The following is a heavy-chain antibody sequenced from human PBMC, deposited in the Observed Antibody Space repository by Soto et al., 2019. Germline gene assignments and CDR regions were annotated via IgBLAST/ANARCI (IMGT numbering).Heavy chain of an antibody. CDR1: GFTFSTYG. CDR2: IWYDGSHK. CDR3: ARAVGTFDY. V-gene: IGHV3-33*01. J-gene: IGHJ4*02. Sequence: QVQLVESGGGVVQPGRSLRLSCAASGFTFSTYGMHWVRQAPGTGLEWVAVIWYDGSHKDYADSVKGRFTISRDNSKNTLYLQMNSLRVEDTAVYYCARAVGTFDYLGQGTLVAVSS. D-gene: IGHD1-26*01.